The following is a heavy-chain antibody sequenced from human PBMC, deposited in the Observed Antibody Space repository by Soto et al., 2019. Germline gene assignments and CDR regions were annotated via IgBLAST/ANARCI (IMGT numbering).Heavy chain of an antibody. J-gene: IGHJ5*02. Sequence: HTDTLSLTGTVYGGSITSYDWTWIRQPPGKGLEWIGYIYYSGSTNYNPSLKSRVTISVATSKTQFSLKLSSVTAADTAVYYCAREILESRWFDPWGQGTLVTVSS. CDR1: GGSITSYD. CDR2: IYYSGST. V-gene: IGHV4-59*01. CDR3: AREILESRWFDP. D-gene: IGHD1-1*01.